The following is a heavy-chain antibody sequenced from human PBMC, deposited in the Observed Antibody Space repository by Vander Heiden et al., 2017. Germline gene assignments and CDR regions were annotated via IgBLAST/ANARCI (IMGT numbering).Heavy chain of an antibody. Sequence: EVQLVESGGGLVQPGGSLRLSCAASGFTFSSYSFNWVRQAPGKGLEWVSYTSSDSSTIYYADSVKGRFTISRDNAKNSLYLQMKSLRDEDTAVYHYARDGPDWAFDIWGQGTMVTVSS. J-gene: IGHJ3*02. CDR1: GFTFSSYS. CDR3: ARDGPDWAFDI. V-gene: IGHV3-48*02. CDR2: TSSDSSTI. D-gene: IGHD2-21*01.